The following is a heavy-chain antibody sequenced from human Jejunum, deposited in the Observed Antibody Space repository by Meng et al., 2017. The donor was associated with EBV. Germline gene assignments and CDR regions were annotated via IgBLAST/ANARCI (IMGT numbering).Heavy chain of an antibody. CDR2: LNPNNGAT. V-gene: IGHV1-46*01. D-gene: IGHD5-12*01. CDR3: VGEIVAPYSFDQ. Sequence: QGQLVQAGAEVKKTGAAGKLAGKTTGSTFIDYHVHWVRQAPGPGLEWMGILNPNNGATSYAQRLRGRGTMTRDTSTSTVYMELSSLRSEDTALYYCVGEIVAPYSFDQWGQGTLVTVSS. J-gene: IGHJ4*02. CDR1: GSTFIDYH.